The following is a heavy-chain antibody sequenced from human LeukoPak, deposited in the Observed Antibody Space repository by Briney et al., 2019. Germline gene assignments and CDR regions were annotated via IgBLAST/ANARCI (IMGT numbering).Heavy chain of an antibody. J-gene: IGHJ6*02. D-gene: IGHD6-6*01. Sequence: GASVKVSCKASVYTFTSYYMHWVRQAPGQGLEWMGWINPNSGGTNYAQKFQGRVTMSRDTSISTAYMELSGLRSDDTAVYYCARAASIAARYYYYGMDVWGQGTTVTVSS. CDR1: VYTFTSYY. V-gene: IGHV1-2*02. CDR3: ARAASIAARYYYYGMDV. CDR2: INPNSGGT.